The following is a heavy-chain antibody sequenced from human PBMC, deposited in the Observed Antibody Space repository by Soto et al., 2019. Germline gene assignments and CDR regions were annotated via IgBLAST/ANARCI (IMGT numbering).Heavy chain of an antibody. Sequence: QVQLVQSGAEVKKPGASVKVSCKASGYTFITYAMHWVRQAPGQRLEWMGWINAGNGNTKYSQKFQGRVTITADESTSTAYMELSSLRSEDTAVYYCARDGLQSGRNNWFDPWGQGTLVTVSS. CDR1: GYTFITYA. V-gene: IGHV1-3*01. D-gene: IGHD4-4*01. CDR3: ARDGLQSGRNNWFDP. CDR2: INAGNGNT. J-gene: IGHJ5*02.